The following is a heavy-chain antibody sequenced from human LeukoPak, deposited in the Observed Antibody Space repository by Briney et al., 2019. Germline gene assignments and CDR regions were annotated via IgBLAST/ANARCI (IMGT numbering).Heavy chain of an antibody. CDR2: ISAYNGNT. CDR3: ARVGTDLIVVVVAATPSEAFDY. Sequence: ASVKVSCKASGYTFTSYGISWVRQAPGQGLEWMGWISAYNGNTSYAQKLQGRVTMTTDTSTSTAYMELRSLRSDDTAVYYCARVGTDLIVVVVAATPSEAFDYWGQGTLVTVSS. J-gene: IGHJ4*02. CDR1: GYTFTSYG. V-gene: IGHV1-18*01. D-gene: IGHD2-15*01.